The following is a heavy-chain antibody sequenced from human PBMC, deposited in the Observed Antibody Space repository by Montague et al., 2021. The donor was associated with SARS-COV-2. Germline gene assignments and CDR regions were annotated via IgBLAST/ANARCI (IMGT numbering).Heavy chain of an antibody. CDR3: ARDALAASGSFDY. D-gene: IGHD6-13*01. CDR2: ISTSGEIK. V-gene: IGHV3-48*02. J-gene: IGHJ4*02. Sequence: SLRLSCAASGFTFSDHSMNWVRQAPGKGLQWVSHISTSGEIKYCADSVKGRFSISRDNAEKAVSLQMNSLRDDDTAIYYCARDALAASGSFDYWGPGILVTVSS. CDR1: GFTFSDHS.